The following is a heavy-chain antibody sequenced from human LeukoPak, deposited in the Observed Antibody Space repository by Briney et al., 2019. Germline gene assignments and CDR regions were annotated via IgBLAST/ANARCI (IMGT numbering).Heavy chain of an antibody. J-gene: IGHJ4*02. CDR3: ARSRAGRRRGSYYLDY. CDR2: ISSSGSTI. Sequence: GGSLRLSCAASGFTFSDYYMSWIRQAPGKGLEGVSYISSSGSTIYYADSVKGRFTIARDNAKNSLYLQMNSLRAEDTAVYYCARSRAGRRRGSYYLDYWGQGTLVTVSS. D-gene: IGHD1-26*01. V-gene: IGHV3-11*04. CDR1: GFTFSDYY.